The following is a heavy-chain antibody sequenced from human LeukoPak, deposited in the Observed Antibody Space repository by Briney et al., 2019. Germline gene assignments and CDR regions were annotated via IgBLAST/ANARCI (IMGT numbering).Heavy chain of an antibody. V-gene: IGHV1-2*02. CDR3: AREEDYGKWFDP. J-gene: IGHJ5*02. D-gene: IGHD4-17*01. CDR2: INPNSGGT. CDR1: GYTFTGYY. Sequence: ASVKVSCKASGYTFTGYYMHWVRQAPGQGLEWMGWINPNSGGTNYAQKFQGRVTTTRDTSISTAYMELSRLRSDDTAVYYCAREEDYGKWFDPWGQGTLVTVSS.